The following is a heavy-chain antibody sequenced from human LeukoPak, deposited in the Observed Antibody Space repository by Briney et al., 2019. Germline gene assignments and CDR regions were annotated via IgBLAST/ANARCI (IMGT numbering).Heavy chain of an antibody. Sequence: PGGSLRLTCAASGFRFSDYWMTWVRQAPGKGLELVANIKRDGSEKFYVDSVKGRFTISRDNAKNSLYLQMNSLRAEDTAVYFCARDAGNSGYDLFDYWGQGTLVTVSS. CDR1: GFRFSDYW. J-gene: IGHJ4*02. CDR3: ARDAGNSGYDLFDY. V-gene: IGHV3-7*04. D-gene: IGHD5-12*01. CDR2: IKRDGSEK.